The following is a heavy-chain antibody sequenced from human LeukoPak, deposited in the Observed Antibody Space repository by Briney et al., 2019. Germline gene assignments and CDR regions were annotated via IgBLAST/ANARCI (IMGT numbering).Heavy chain of an antibody. CDR1: GNSFSNSW. V-gene: IGHV5-51*01. CDR3: ARHRQGFDY. Sequence: GDSLKISCKASGNSFSNSWLGWVRQMPRKGLEWMGIINPGDSDTRYSPSFQGQVTISADKSISTAYLQWTSLKASDTAMYYCARHRQGFDYWGQGTLVTVSS. CDR2: INPGDSDT. J-gene: IGHJ4*02.